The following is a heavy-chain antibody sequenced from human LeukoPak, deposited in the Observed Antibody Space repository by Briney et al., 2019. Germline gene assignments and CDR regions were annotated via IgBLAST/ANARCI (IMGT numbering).Heavy chain of an antibody. CDR2: INSDGRST. CDR3: ARGSSGLGSLDS. J-gene: IGHJ4*02. V-gene: IGHV3-74*01. D-gene: IGHD1-26*01. CDR1: GFTFSSYW. Sequence: GGSLRLSCAASGFTFSSYWMHWVRHAPGKGLVWGSRINSDGRSTNYTDSVKSAFTNSRDNAKNTLYLQVKSLRAEDTAVYYCARGSSGLGSLDSWGQGTLVTVSS.